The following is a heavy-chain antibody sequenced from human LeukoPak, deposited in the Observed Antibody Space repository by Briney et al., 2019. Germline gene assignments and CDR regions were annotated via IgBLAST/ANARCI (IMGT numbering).Heavy chain of an antibody. CDR1: GYRFSSYG. J-gene: IGHJ3*02. CDR3: ARPLTYYYDSNGRYAFEI. V-gene: IGHV1-18*01. D-gene: IGHD3-22*01. CDR2: ISAYNGDT. Sequence: GASVKVSCKASGYRFSSYGIIWVRQAPGQGLEWMGWISAYNGDTNSAQKFQGRVTMTTDTSASTAYMELRSLRSDDTAVYYCARPLTYYYDSNGRYAFEIWGQGKSVAVSS.